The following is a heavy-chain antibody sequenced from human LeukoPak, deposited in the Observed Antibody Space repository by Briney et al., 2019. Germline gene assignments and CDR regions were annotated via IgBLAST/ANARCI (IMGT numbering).Heavy chain of an antibody. Sequence: SETLSLTCTVSGGSIRYYYWSWIRQSPGKGLEWIGYIYYNGSTNYNPSLKSRVTISVDMSKNQFSLKMSSVTAADTAVYYCARKGSLFDYWGQGRLVTVSS. CDR2: IYYNGST. CDR3: ARKGSLFDY. J-gene: IGHJ4*02. D-gene: IGHD2-15*01. V-gene: IGHV4-59*01. CDR1: GGSIRYYY.